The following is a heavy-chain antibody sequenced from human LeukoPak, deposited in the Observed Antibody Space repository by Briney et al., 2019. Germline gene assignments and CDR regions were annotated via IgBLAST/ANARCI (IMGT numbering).Heavy chain of an antibody. Sequence: GGSLRLSRAASGFTFSSYWMSWVRQAPGKGLEWVANIKQDGSEKYYVDSVKGRFTISRDNAKNSLYLQMNSLRAEDTAVYYCARDYYDSSGYYLFDYWGQGTLVTVSS. D-gene: IGHD3-22*01. V-gene: IGHV3-7*01. CDR3: ARDYYDSSGYYLFDY. CDR1: GFTFSSYW. J-gene: IGHJ4*02. CDR2: IKQDGSEK.